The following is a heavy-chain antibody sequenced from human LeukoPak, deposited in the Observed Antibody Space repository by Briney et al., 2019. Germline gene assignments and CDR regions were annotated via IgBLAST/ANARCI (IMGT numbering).Heavy chain of an antibody. CDR1: GYSFTSYW. Sequence: GGALEISCKGSGYSFTSYWIGWGRPMPGKGVEWMGIIYPGESDTRYSPSFQGQVTISADKSISTAYLQWSSLRASDTAMYYCARQFGFSSGSGWFDPWGQGTLVTVSS. CDR2: IYPGESDT. V-gene: IGHV5-51*01. J-gene: IGHJ5*02. D-gene: IGHD3-22*01. CDR3: ARQFGFSSGSGWFDP.